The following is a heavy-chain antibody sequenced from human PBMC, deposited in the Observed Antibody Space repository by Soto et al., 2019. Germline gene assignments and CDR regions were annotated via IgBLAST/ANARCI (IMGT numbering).Heavy chain of an antibody. J-gene: IGHJ6*02. Sequence: GSLRLSCAASGFTFSSYAMSWVRQAPGKGLEWVSAISGSGGSTYYADSVKGRFTISRDNSKNTLYLQMNSLRAEDTAVYYCAKPNTRYYYYYGMDVWGQGTTVTVSS. CDR2: ISGSGGST. CDR1: GFTFSSYA. V-gene: IGHV3-23*01. CDR3: AKPNTRYYYYYGMDV.